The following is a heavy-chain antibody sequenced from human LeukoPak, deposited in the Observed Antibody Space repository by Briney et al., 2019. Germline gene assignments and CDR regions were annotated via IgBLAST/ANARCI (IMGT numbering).Heavy chain of an antibody. Sequence: ASVKVSCKASGCTFTSYGISWVRQAPGQGLEWMGWISAYNGNTNYAQKPQGRVTMTTDTSTSTAYMELRSLRSDDTAVYYCARDLAAYYYGSGSPRNDYWGQGTLVTVSS. CDR2: ISAYNGNT. CDR3: ARDLAAYYYGSGSPRNDY. D-gene: IGHD3-10*01. V-gene: IGHV1-18*01. J-gene: IGHJ4*02. CDR1: GCTFTSYG.